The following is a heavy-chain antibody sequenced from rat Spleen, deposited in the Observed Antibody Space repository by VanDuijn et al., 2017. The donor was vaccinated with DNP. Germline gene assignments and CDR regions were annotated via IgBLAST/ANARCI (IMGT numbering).Heavy chain of an antibody. CDR1: GFTFSNYD. V-gene: IGHV5-7*01. CDR3: ARHRTIMPYYYAMDA. Sequence: EVQLVESGEGLVQPGRSLKLSCAASGFTFSNYDMAWVRQAPKKGLEWVATISYDGSSTNYRDSVKGRFTISRDNTKSTLYLQMDSLRSDDTATYYCARHRTIMPYYYAMDAWGQGASVSVSS. J-gene: IGHJ4*01. D-gene: IGHD1-12*01. CDR2: ISYDGSST.